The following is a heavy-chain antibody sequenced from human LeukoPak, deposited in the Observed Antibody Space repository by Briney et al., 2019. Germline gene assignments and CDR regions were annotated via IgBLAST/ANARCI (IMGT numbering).Heavy chain of an antibody. D-gene: IGHD3-22*01. Sequence: ASVKVSCKASGYTFTGYYMYWVRQAPGQGLEWMGWINPNSGGTNYAQKFQGRVTMTRDTSISTAYMELSRLRSDDTAVYYCARGYYYDSSGYFDYWGQGTLVTVSS. V-gene: IGHV1-2*02. CDR3: ARGYYYDSSGYFDY. J-gene: IGHJ4*02. CDR1: GYTFTGYY. CDR2: INPNSGGT.